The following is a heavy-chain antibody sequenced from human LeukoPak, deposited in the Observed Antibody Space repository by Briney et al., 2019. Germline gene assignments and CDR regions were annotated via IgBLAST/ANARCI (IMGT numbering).Heavy chain of an antibody. CDR1: GFTFSSYW. CDR3: ASKAGLALDY. D-gene: IGHD6-13*01. Sequence: GGSLRLSCVASGFTFSSYWMSWVRQAPGKGLEWVANIKEDGSEKDYVDSVKGRFTISRDNAKNTLYLQMNSLRAEDTAMYYCASKAGLALDYWGQGTLVTVSS. CDR2: IKEDGSEK. J-gene: IGHJ4*02. V-gene: IGHV3-7*02.